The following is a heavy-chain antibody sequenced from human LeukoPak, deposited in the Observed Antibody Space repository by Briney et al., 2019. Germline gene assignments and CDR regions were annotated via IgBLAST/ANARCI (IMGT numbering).Heavy chain of an antibody. Sequence: SETLSLTCTVSGGSISSYYWSWIRQPLGKGLEWIGYIYYSGSTNYNPSLKSRVTISVDTSKNQFSLKLSSVTAADTAVYYCAGANYDFWSGPSRRAFDIWGQGTMVTVSS. CDR3: AGANYDFWSGPSRRAFDI. CDR2: IYYSGST. V-gene: IGHV4-59*01. D-gene: IGHD3-3*01. J-gene: IGHJ3*02. CDR1: GGSISSYY.